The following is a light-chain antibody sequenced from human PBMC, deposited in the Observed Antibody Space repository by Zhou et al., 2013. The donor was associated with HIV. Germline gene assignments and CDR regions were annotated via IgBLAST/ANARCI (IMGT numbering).Light chain of an antibody. CDR1: QSVSSN. CDR3: QQYDSSPFA. J-gene: IGKJ3*01. Sequence: EIVMTQSPATLSVSPGERATLSCRASQSVSSNLAWYQQKPGQAPRLLIYGASSRATGIPDRFSGSGSGTDFTLTINRLEPEDFAVYYCQQYDSSPFAFGPGTKVDIK. V-gene: IGKV3-20*01. CDR2: GAS.